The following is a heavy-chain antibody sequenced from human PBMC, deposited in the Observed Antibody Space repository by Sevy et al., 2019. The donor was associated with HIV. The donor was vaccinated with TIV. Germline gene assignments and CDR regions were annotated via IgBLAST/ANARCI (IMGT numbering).Heavy chain of an antibody. CDR2: ISRSSSTI. Sequence: GGSLRLSCAASGFTFSSDSMNWVRQAPGKGLEWVSYISRSSSTIYYADSVKGRFTISRDNAKNSLYLQMNSLRDEDTAVYYCARERKMYDSSGYYFHFDYWGQGTLVTVSS. D-gene: IGHD3-22*01. CDR1: GFTFSSDS. CDR3: ARERKMYDSSGYYFHFDY. V-gene: IGHV3-48*02. J-gene: IGHJ4*02.